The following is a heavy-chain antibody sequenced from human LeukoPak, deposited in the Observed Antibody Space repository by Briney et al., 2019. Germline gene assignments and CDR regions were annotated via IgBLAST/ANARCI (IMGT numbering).Heavy chain of an antibody. J-gene: IGHJ4*02. V-gene: IGHV4-59*01. CDR3: ARERVAGAVIFFDY. Sequence: SETLSLTCTVSGGSISGYYWSWIRQPPGKGLEWIGYIYYSGSTYYNPSLKSRVTISVDASKNQFSLKLTSVTAADTAVYYCARERVAGAVIFFDYWGQGTLATVSS. D-gene: IGHD6-19*01. CDR1: GGSISGYY. CDR2: IYYSGST.